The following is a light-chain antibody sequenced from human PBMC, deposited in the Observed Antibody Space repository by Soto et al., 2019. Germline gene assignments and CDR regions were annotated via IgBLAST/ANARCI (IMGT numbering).Light chain of an antibody. Sequence: QSALTQPPSVSAAPGQKVTISCSGSSSNIGNNYVSWYQQLPGTAPKLLIYENNKRPSGIPDRFSGSKSGTSATLGITGLQTGDEADYYCGTWDSSLSPVFGGGTKLTVL. CDR1: SSNIGNNY. V-gene: IGLV1-51*02. J-gene: IGLJ3*02. CDR2: ENN. CDR3: GTWDSSLSPV.